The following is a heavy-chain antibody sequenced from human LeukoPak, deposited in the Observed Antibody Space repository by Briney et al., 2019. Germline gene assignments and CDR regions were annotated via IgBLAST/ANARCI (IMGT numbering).Heavy chain of an antibody. J-gene: IGHJ4*02. V-gene: IGHV4-39*01. CDR1: GGSISSSNYY. CDR2: IFYSGGT. CDR3: ARLGYCSGGSCYSFSIDY. Sequence: WETLSLTCTVSGGSISSSNYYWVWIRQPPGKGRECIGSIFYSGGTYYNPTLRSRVTISVDTSKNQFSLKLSSVTAADTAVYYCARLGYCSGGSCYSFSIDYWGQGTLVTVSS. D-gene: IGHD2-15*01.